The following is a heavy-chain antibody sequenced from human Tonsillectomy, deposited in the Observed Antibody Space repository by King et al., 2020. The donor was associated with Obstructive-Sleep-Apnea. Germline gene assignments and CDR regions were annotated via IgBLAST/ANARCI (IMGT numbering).Heavy chain of an antibody. CDR3: GGGWYSSRWSDNWFDP. V-gene: IGHV1-46*01. J-gene: IGHJ5*02. CDR1: GYASTTYY. CDR2: INPSGSSA. Sequence: VQLVESGAEVKKPGASVELSCTASGYASTTYYVQWVRQAPGHGLEWMGIINPSGSSATYAQKFQGRVTMTRDTSTRTVYMQLSSLRSEDTAIYFCGGGWYSSRWSDNWFDPWGQGTLVTVS. D-gene: IGHD6-13*01.